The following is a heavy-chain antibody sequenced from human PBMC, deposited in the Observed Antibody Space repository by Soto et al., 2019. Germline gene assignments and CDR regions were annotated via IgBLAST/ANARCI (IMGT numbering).Heavy chain of an antibody. Sequence: GGSLRLSCAASGFTFSSYWMHWVRQAPGKGLVWVSRIIIDGSSTFYADSVKGRFTISRDNAKNTLYLQMNCLRAEDTAVYYCASSLLTPFDYWGQGALVTVSS. CDR3: ASSLLTPFDY. J-gene: IGHJ4*02. CDR1: GFTFSSYW. CDR2: IIIDGSST. V-gene: IGHV3-74*01. D-gene: IGHD7-27*01.